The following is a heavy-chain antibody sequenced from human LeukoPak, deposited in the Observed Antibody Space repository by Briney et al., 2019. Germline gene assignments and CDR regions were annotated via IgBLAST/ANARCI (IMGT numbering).Heavy chain of an antibody. V-gene: IGHV4-39*01. CDR3: ARLRRTTMVRGVHNWFDP. CDR2: IYYSGST. D-gene: IGHD3-10*01. CDR1: GGSISSSSYY. J-gene: IGHJ5*02. Sequence: KSSETLSLTCTVSGGSISSSSYYWGWIRQPPGKGLEWIGSIYYSGSTYYNPSLKSRVTISVDTSKNQFSLKLSSVTAADTAVYYCARLRRTTMVRGVHNWFDPWGQGTLVTVSS.